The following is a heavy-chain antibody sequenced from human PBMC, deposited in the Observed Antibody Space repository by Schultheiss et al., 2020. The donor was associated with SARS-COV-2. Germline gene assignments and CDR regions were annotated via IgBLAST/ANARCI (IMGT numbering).Heavy chain of an antibody. D-gene: IGHD5-18*01. CDR2: IYTSGST. Sequence: SETLSLTCAVYGGSFSGYYWSWIRQPAGKGLEWIGRIYTSGSTNYNPSLKSRVTISVDTSKNQFSLKLSSVTAADTAVYYCARGTLTAMVTIPYYYYGMDVWGQGTTVTVSS. CDR1: GGSFSGYY. CDR3: ARGTLTAMVTIPYYYYGMDV. J-gene: IGHJ6*02. V-gene: IGHV4-59*10.